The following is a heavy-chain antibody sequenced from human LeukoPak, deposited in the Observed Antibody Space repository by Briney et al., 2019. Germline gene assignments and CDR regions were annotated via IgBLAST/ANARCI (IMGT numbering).Heavy chain of an antibody. V-gene: IGHV3-30*18. CDR3: AKLPRTTIFGDNWFDP. CDR1: GFTFSSYG. J-gene: IGHJ5*02. D-gene: IGHD3-3*01. Sequence: SCKASGFTFSSYGMHWVRQAPGKGLEWVAVISYDGSNKYYADSVKGRFTISRDNSKNTLYLQMNSLRAEDTAVYYCAKLPRTTIFGDNWFDPWGQGTLVTVSS. CDR2: ISYDGSNK.